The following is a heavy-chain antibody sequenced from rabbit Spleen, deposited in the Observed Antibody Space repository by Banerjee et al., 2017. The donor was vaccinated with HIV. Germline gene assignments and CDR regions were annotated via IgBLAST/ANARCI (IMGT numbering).Heavy chain of an antibody. V-gene: IGHV1S45*01. CDR3: ARDTSSSFSSYGMDL. D-gene: IGHD1-1*01. CDR2: IAGSSSGFT. J-gene: IGHJ6*01. Sequence: QEQLVESAGGLVQPGGSLKLSCKASGFTLSSYYMNWVRQAPGKGLEWISCIAGSSSGFTYSATWAKGRFTCSKTSSTTVTLQVTRLTAADTATYFCARDTSSSFSSYGMDLWGQGTLVT. CDR1: GFTLSSYYM.